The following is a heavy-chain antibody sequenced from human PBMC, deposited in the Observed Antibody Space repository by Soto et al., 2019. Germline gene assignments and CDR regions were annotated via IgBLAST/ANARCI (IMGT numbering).Heavy chain of an antibody. CDR1: GYTFTTYY. D-gene: IGHD4-17*01. J-gene: IGHJ2*01. V-gene: IGHV1-46*01. CDR3: ARGGNGDNVGYWYFDL. Sequence: QVQLVQSGAEVKKPGASVEVSCKASGYTFTTYYIHWVRHAPGQGLEWMGVINPGGVSTKYAQKFQERGPRTSDTSTSTVYMDLSSLRSEDTAVYFCARGGNGDNVGYWYFDLWGRGTQVTVSP. CDR2: INPGGVST.